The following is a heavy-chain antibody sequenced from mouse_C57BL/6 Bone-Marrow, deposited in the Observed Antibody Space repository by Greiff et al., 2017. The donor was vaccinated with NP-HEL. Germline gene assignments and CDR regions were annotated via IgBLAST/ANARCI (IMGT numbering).Heavy chain of an antibody. J-gene: IGHJ4*01. V-gene: IGHV5-12*01. CDR3: ARPGVYGNYAMDY. D-gene: IGHD2-1*01. CDR2: ISNGGGST. CDR1: GFTFSDYY. Sequence: EVQLVESGGGLVQPGGSLKLSCAASGFTFSDYYMYWVRQTPEKRLEWVAYISNGGGSTYYPDTVKGRFTISRANAKNTLDLQLSRLKSEDTAMYSGARPGVYGNYAMDYWGQGTSVTVSA.